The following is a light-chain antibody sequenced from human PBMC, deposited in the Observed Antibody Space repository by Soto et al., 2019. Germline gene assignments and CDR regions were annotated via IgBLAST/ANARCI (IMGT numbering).Light chain of an antibody. J-gene: IGLJ1*01. CDR2: AVT. V-gene: IGLV2-14*01. CDR3: GSITRSSTSV. CDR1: SSDVGGFEY. Sequence: QSALSQPASVSGSPGQSITISCTGTSSDVGGFEYVSWYQHQPGKAPKLIIYAVTKRPSGVSNRFSGSKSGNTASLPISGIQAEDEGDYYCGSITRSSTSVFGTGTKVTVL.